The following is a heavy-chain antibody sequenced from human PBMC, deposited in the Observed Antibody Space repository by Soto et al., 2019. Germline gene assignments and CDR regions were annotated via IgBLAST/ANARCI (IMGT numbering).Heavy chain of an antibody. V-gene: IGHV1-69*12. D-gene: IGHD3-3*01. CDR1: GGTFSSYA. J-gene: IGHJ5*02. CDR3: ARDGGYYFWSGPNWFDP. Sequence: QVQLVQSGAEVKKPGCSVKVSCKASGGTFSSYAISWVRQAPGQGLEWMGGLIPIFGTANYAQKFQGRVTITADESTDTAYMEVSSLRSEDTAVYYCARDGGYYFWSGPNWFDPWGQGTLVTVS. CDR2: LIPIFGTA.